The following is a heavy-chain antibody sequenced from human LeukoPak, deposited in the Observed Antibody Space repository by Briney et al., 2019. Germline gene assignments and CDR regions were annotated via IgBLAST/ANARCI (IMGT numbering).Heavy chain of an antibody. Sequence: PSETLSLTCTVSGGSISSYYWSWIRQPPGKGLEWIGYIYYGGSTNYNPSLKSRVTISVDTSKNQFSLKLSSVTAADTAVYYCARDTPIAAAAPYYYYGMDVWGQGTTVTVSS. CDR2: IYYGGST. CDR1: GGSISSYY. J-gene: IGHJ6*02. CDR3: ARDTPIAAAAPYYYYGMDV. V-gene: IGHV4-59*01. D-gene: IGHD6-13*01.